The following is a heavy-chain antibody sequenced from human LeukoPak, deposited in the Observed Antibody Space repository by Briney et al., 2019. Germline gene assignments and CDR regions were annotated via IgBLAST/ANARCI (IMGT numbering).Heavy chain of an antibody. Sequence: PGGSLRLSCAASGFTFSTFAMIWVRQPPGKGLEWVSSIFPSGGEIHYADYVRGRFTISRDNSKSILSLQMNSLRAEDTAIYYCATYRQVLLPFESWGQGTLVTVSS. J-gene: IGHJ4*02. CDR1: GFTFSTFA. CDR3: ATYRQVLLPFES. CDR2: IFPSGGEI. D-gene: IGHD5-18*01. V-gene: IGHV3-23*01.